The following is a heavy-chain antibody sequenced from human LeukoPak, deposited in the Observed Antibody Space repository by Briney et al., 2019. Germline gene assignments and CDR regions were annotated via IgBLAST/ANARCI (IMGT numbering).Heavy chain of an antibody. Sequence: PGGSLRLACSASGFTFSNYAMHWVRQAPGKGLEYVSAISSNGGSTYYADSVKGRFTISRDNSKNTLYLQMSSLRAEDTAVYYCVKPTADFWLYFDYWGPGTLVTVSS. J-gene: IGHJ4*01. D-gene: IGHD3-3*01. CDR2: ISSNGGST. V-gene: IGHV3-64D*09. CDR3: VKPTADFWLYFDY. CDR1: GFTFSNYA.